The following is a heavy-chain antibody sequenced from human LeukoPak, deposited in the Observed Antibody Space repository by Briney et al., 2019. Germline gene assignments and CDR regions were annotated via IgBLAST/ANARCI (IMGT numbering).Heavy chain of an antibody. J-gene: IGHJ4*02. CDR1: GFTFSDYW. D-gene: IGHD1/OR15-1a*01. Sequence: GGSLRLSCAISGFTFSDYWMNWVRQAPGKGLEWVASINQNGGEKSYLDSVKGRFTISRDNPKNSLYLQMSSLRAEDTAVYYCARDGTAPSLYFDLWGQGTLVTVDS. CDR2: INQNGGEK. V-gene: IGHV3-7*01. CDR3: ARDGTAPSLYFDL.